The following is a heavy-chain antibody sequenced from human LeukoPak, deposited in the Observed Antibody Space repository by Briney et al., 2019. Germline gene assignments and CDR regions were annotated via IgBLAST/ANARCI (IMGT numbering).Heavy chain of an antibody. V-gene: IGHV3-33*01. CDR2: IWYDGSNK. CDR3: ARGEVGATGNGMDV. J-gene: IGHJ6*02. D-gene: IGHD1-26*01. CDR1: GFTFSSYG. Sequence: PGRSLRLSCAASGFTFSSYGMHWVRQAPGKGLEWVAVIWYDGSNKYYADSVKGRFTISRDNSKNTLYLQMNSLRAEDTAVYYCARGEVGATGNGMDVWGQGTTVTVSS.